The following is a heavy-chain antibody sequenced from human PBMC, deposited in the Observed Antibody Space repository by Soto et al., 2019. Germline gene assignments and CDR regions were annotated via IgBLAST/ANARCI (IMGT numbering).Heavy chain of an antibody. CDR1: GGSISSGDYY. J-gene: IGHJ4*02. V-gene: IGHV4-30-4*01. CDR2: IYYSGST. CDR3: ARFGKYCYDSSGLPNYDY. Sequence: SETLSLTCTVSGGSISSGDYYWSWIRQPPGKGLEWIGYIYYSGSTYYNPSLKRRVTISVDTSTNQFSLKLSSVTAGVTAVYYCARFGKYCYDSSGLPNYDYWGQGTLVTVSS. D-gene: IGHD3-22*01.